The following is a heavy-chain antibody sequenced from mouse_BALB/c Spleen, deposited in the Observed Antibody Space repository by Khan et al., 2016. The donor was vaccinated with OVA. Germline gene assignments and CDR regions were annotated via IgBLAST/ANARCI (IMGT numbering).Heavy chain of an antibody. Sequence: EVELVESGGGLVQPGGSLKLSCATSGFTFSDYYIYWVRQTPEKRLEWVAYISNGGGSTYYPDTVKGRFIISRDNAKNTLYLRMSRLKSEDTAWYYCARQLYGGMDYGGQGTSVIVSS. D-gene: IGHD1-1*01. V-gene: IGHV5-12*02. CDR3: ARQLYGGMDY. J-gene: IGHJ4*01. CDR2: ISNGGGST. CDR1: GFTFSDYY.